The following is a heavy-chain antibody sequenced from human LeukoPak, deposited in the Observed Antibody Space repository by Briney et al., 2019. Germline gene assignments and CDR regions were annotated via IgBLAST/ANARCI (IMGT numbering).Heavy chain of an antibody. CDR3: ARVRYSYGHGDY. J-gene: IGHJ4*02. Sequence: ASVKVSCRASGYTFTSYYMHWVRQAPGQGLEWMGIINPSGGSTSYAQRFQGRVTMTRDTSTSTVYMELSSLRSEDTAVYYCARVRYSYGHGDYWGQGTLVTVSS. V-gene: IGHV1-46*01. CDR2: INPSGGST. D-gene: IGHD5-18*01. CDR1: GYTFTSYY.